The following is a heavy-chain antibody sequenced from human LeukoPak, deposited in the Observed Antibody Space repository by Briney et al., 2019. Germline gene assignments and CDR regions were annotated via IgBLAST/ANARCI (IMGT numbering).Heavy chain of an antibody. D-gene: IGHD3-22*01. J-gene: IGHJ4*02. Sequence: SETLSLTCTVSGASFGSHYWTWIRQAPGEGLEWIGYVYYDGTTNYNPSLKSRVTISIDTSNNQFSLNLRSVTAADTAIYYCARRYYYHSSGYYYSYLDYRGQGALVTVSS. CDR1: GASFGSHY. V-gene: IGHV4-59*11. CDR2: VYYDGTT. CDR3: ARRYYYHSSGYYYSYLDY.